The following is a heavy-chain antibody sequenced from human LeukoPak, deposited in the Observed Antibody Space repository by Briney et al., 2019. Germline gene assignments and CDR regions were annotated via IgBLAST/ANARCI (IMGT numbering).Heavy chain of an antibody. CDR2: ISYDGSNK. D-gene: IGHD3-3*01. V-gene: IGHV3-30*01. J-gene: IGHJ3*02. CDR3: ARDNRPAYYDFWSGSYAFDI. Sequence: GGSLRLSCAASGLTFSSYAMHWVRQAPGKGLECVAVISYDGSNKYYADSVKGRFTISRDNSKNTLYLQMNSLRAEDTAVYYCARDNRPAYYDFWSGSYAFDIWGQGTMVTVSS. CDR1: GLTFSSYA.